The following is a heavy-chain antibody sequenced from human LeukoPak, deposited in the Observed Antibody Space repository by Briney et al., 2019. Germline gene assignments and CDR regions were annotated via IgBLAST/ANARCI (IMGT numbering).Heavy chain of an antibody. J-gene: IGHJ6*03. CDR2: ISSSGSTI. CDR1: GFTFSDYY. CDR3: ARAARPYYYYYMDV. V-gene: IGHV3-11*04. Sequence: GGSLRLSCAASGFTFSDYYMSWIRQAPGKGLEWVSYISSSGSTIYYADSVKGRFTISRDNAKNSLYLQMNSLRAEDTAVYYCARAARPYYYYYMDVWGKGTTVTVSS. D-gene: IGHD6-6*01.